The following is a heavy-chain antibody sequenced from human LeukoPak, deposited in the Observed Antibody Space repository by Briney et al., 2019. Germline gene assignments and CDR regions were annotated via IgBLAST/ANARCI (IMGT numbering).Heavy chain of an antibody. CDR1: GFTFSTYE. CDR3: ARDEGVSFDY. V-gene: IGHV3-21*01. CDR2: ISSSSNYI. Sequence: PGGSLRLSCAASGFTFSTYEMNWVRQAPGKGLEWVSCISSSSNYIYYADSVKGRFTISRDNGKNSLYLQMNSLRAEDTAVYYCARDEGVSFDYWGQGTLVTVSS. J-gene: IGHJ4*02.